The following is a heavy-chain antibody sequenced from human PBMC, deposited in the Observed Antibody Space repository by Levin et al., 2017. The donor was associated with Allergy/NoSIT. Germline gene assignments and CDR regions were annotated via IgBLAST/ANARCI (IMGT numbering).Heavy chain of an antibody. V-gene: IGHV4-30-4*01. J-gene: IGHJ6*02. CDR3: ARDSIVLRFTEWTPDYYYGMDV. CDR1: GGSINSGDYY. CDR2: IYYSGST. D-gene: IGHD3-3*01. Sequence: SETLSLTCTVSGGSINSGDYYWSWIRQPPGKGLEWVGYIYYSGSTYYNPSLNSRVTISLDTSKNQFSLKLSSVTAADTAVYYCARDSIVLRFTEWTPDYYYGMDVWGQGTTVTVSS.